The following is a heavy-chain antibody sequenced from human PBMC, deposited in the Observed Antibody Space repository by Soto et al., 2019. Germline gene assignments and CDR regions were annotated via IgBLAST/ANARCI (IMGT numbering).Heavy chain of an antibody. CDR3: ARSGDNYNLLDY. Sequence: QVHLVESGGGLVKPGGALRLSCAASGFTFSDYYMSWIRQAPGKGLEWLSYSSDSGTFTRYADSVKGRLSISRDNAKNSLYLQINSLIGEDTAIYYCARSGDNYNLLDYWGQGTPVTVSS. D-gene: IGHD1-1*01. V-gene: IGHV3-11*05. J-gene: IGHJ4*02. CDR2: SSDSGTFT. CDR1: GFTFSDYY.